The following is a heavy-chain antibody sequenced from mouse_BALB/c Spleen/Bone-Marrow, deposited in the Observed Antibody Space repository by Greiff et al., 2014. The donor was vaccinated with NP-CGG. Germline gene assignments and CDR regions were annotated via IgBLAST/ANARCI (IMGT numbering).Heavy chain of an antibody. J-gene: IGHJ4*01. CDR3: ARDAMDY. V-gene: IGHV1-18*01. CDR1: GYSFTGYY. CDR2: VNPNNGDT. Sequence: VQLKESGPDLVKPGASLKISCKASGYSFTGYYMYWLKQSHGKSLEWIGRVNPNNGDTTYNQKFKDKAILTVDKSSTIAYMELRSLTSEDSAVYYCARDAMDYWGQGTSVTVSS.